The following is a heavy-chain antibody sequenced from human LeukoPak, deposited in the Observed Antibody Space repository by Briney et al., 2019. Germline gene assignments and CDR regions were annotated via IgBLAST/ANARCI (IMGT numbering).Heavy chain of an antibody. Sequence: GSXXXXYWSWVRQPAGKGLEWIGRIYTSGSTNYNPSLKSRVTMSVDTSKNQFSLKLSSVTAADTAVYYCARFYSSSWYYFDYWGQGTLVTVSS. CDR2: IYTSGST. J-gene: IGHJ4*02. CDR1: GSXXXXY. CDR3: ARFYSSSWYYFDY. D-gene: IGHD6-13*01. V-gene: IGHV4-4*07.